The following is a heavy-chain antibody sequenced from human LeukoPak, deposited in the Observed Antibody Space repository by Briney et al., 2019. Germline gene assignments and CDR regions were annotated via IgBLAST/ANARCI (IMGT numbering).Heavy chain of an antibody. CDR1: GFTFSSYA. D-gene: IGHD3-22*01. CDR3: ARESSGYYRTNSGDY. CDR2: ISYDGSNK. V-gene: IGHV3-30*04. J-gene: IGHJ4*02. Sequence: GGSLRLSCAASGFTFSSYAMHWVRQAPGKGLEWVAVISYDGSNKYYADSVKGRFTISRDNSKNTLYLQMNSLRAEDTAVYYCARESSGYYRTNSGDYWGQGTLVTVSS.